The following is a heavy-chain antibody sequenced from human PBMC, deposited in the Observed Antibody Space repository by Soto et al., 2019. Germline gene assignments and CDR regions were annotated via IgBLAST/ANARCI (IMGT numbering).Heavy chain of an antibody. Sequence: ETLRLSCAASGFTFSVYAMSWVRQAPGKGLEWVSAISSNGGRTFYADSLRGRFTISRDNSKSALYLQMNNLRAEDTAIYYCAKYSELPYEAYLQQWGQGTLVTVSS. CDR1: GFTFSVYA. J-gene: IGHJ1*01. CDR3: AKYSELPYEAYLQQ. CDR2: ISSNGGRT. V-gene: IGHV3-23*01. D-gene: IGHD1-7*01.